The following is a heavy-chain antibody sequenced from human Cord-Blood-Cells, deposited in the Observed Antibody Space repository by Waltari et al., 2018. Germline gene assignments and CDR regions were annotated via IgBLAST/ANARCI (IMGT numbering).Heavy chain of an antibody. D-gene: IGHD2-2*01. CDR2: ISGSGGST. CDR1: GFTFSSYA. V-gene: IGHV3-23*04. Sequence: EVQLVESGGGLVQPGGSLRLSCAASGFTFSSYAMSWVRQAPGKGLEWVSAISGSGGSTYYADSVKGRFTISRDNSKNTLYLQMNSLRAEDTAVYYCAKGANGVVVPAAMAHFDYWGQGTLVTVSS. CDR3: AKGANGVVVPAAMAHFDY. J-gene: IGHJ4*02.